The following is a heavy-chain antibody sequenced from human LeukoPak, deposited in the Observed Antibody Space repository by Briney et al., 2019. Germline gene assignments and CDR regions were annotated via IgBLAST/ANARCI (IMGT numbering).Heavy chain of an antibody. CDR2: IIPIFGIA. Sequence: GASVKVFCKASGGTFSSYAISWVRQAPGQGLEWMGGIIPIFGIANYAQKFQGRVTITADESTSTAYMELSSLRSEDTAVYYCAREVLIYGMDVWGQGTTVTVSS. J-gene: IGHJ6*02. D-gene: IGHD2-8*01. CDR3: AREVLIYGMDV. V-gene: IGHV1-69*13. CDR1: GGTFSSYA.